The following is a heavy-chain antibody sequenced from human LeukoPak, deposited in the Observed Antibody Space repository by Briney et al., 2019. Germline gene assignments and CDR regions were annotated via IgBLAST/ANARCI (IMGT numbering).Heavy chain of an antibody. CDR2: IYSGGTT. CDR1: GFTVSGNY. J-gene: IGHJ5*02. Sequence: GGSLRLPCAASGFTVSGNYMSWVRQAPGKGLEWVSLIYSGGTTYYADSVKGRFTISRDNSKNTLYLQMNSLRAEDTAVYYCAKDDGYYYGSGSYLDPWGQGTLVTVSS. V-gene: IGHV3-53*01. CDR3: AKDDGYYYGSGSYLDP. D-gene: IGHD3-10*01.